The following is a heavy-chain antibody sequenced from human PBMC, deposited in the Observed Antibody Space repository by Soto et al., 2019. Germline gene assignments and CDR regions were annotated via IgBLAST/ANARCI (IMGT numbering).Heavy chain of an antibody. D-gene: IGHD3-16*02. CDR3: ARSFQSFGGVIVTGYYYYMDV. CDR2: TYYRSKWYN. Sequence: SQTLSLTCAISGDSVSSNSAAWNWIRQSPSRGLEWLGRTYYRSKWYNDYAVSVKSRITINPDTSKNQFSLQLNSVTPEDTAVYYCARSFQSFGGVIVTGYYYYMDVWGKGTTVTVSS. V-gene: IGHV6-1*01. CDR1: GDSVSSNSAA. J-gene: IGHJ6*03.